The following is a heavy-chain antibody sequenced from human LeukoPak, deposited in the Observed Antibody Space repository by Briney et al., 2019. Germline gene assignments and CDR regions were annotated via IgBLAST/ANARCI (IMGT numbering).Heavy chain of an antibody. CDR3: ARGPHDYGDLYYFDY. J-gene: IGHJ4*02. V-gene: IGHV4-59*12. Sequence: PSETLSLTCTVSGVSISTYYWSWIRQPPGKGLEWIGYIYYSGNTNYNPSLKSRVTISVDTSKNQFSLKLSSVTAADTAVYYCARGPHDYGDLYYFDYWGQGTLVTVSS. D-gene: IGHD4-17*01. CDR2: IYYSGNT. CDR1: GVSISTYY.